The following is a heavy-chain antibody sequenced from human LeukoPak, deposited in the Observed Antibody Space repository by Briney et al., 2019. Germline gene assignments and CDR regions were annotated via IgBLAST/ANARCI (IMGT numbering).Heavy chain of an antibody. V-gene: IGHV4-59*01. CDR3: ARGDSGYDYHWFDP. CDR1: GGSISSYY. Sequence: PSETLSLTCTVSGGSISSYYWSWIRQPPGKGLEWIGYIYYSGSTNYNPSLKSRVTISVDTSKNQFSLKLSSVTAADTAVYYCARGDSGYDYHWFDPWDQGTLVTVSS. CDR2: IYYSGST. D-gene: IGHD5-12*01. J-gene: IGHJ5*02.